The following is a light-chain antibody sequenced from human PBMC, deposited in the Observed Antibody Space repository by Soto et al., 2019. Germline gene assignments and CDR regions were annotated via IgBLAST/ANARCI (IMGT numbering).Light chain of an antibody. CDR1: QSISSR. J-gene: IGKJ1*01. V-gene: IGKV1-5*03. CDR2: KAS. CDR3: QQYNSYWT. Sequence: DIQMTQSPSTLSASVGDRVTITCRASQSISSRLAWYQQKPGKAPKLLIYKASSLESGVPTRFSGSGSGTDITLTVSSLQPDDFATYYCQQYNSYWTFGQGTKVEIK.